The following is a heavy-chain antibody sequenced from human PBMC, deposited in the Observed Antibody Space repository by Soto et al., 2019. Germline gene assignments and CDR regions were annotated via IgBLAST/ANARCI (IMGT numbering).Heavy chain of an antibody. CDR1: GSTFTSYG. CDR3: ARSSITMVRGAGEY. J-gene: IGHJ4*02. CDR2: ISAYNGNT. V-gene: IGHV1-18*01. D-gene: IGHD3-10*01. Sequence: QVQLVQSGAEVKKPGASVKVSCKASGSTFTSYGISWVRQAPGQGLEGMGWISAYNGNTNYAQKLQGRVTMTTDTSTSTAYMELGSLRTDGTAVYSCARSSITMVRGAGEYCGQGTLVTVSS.